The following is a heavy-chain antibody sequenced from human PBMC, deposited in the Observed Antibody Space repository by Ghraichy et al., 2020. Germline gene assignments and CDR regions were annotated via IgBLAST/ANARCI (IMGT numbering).Heavy chain of an antibody. Sequence: SETQSLTCTVSGDSINSGSYYWGWIRQSPGKGLEWLGSIYYSGSLHYNPSLKSRVSISVNISTNQFSLKVNSVTAADTAVYYCARQPLHQLLWGTFYYYMDVWGKGTTVTVSS. D-gene: IGHD2-2*01. CDR3: ARQPLHQLLWGTFYYYMDV. V-gene: IGHV4-39*01. J-gene: IGHJ6*03. CDR2: IYYSGSL. CDR1: GDSINSGSYY.